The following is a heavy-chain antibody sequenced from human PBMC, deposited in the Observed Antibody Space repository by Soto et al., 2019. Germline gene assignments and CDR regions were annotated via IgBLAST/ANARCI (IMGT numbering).Heavy chain of an antibody. V-gene: IGHV3-66*01. D-gene: IGHD7-27*01. CDR2: IYSGGST. Sequence: GGSLRLSCAASGFTVSSNYMSWVRQAPGKGLEWVSVIYSGGSTCYADSVKGRFTISRDNSKNTLYLQMNSLRAEDTAVYYCARDPNNWGSDDAFDIWGQGTMVTVSS. CDR3: ARDPNNWGSDDAFDI. CDR1: GFTVSSNY. J-gene: IGHJ3*02.